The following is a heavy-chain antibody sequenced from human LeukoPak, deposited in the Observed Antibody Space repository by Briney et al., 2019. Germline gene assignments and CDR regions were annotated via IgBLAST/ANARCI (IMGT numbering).Heavy chain of an antibody. CDR2: IYYSGST. D-gene: IGHD1-26*01. J-gene: IGHJ4*02. Sequence: GLRLVNPSGTLSLTCTVSGASISSYYWSWIRQPPGKGLECIGYIYYSGSTNYNPSLESRVTISVDTSKKQFSLKLTSVTAADTAVYYCASLAGVGATGYFDYWGQGTLVTVSS. V-gene: IGHV4-59*01. CDR1: GASISSYY. CDR3: ASLAGVGATGYFDY.